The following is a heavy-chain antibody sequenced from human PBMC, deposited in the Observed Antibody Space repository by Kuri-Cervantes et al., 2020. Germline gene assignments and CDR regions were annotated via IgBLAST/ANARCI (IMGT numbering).Heavy chain of an antibody. Sequence: SCTVSGGSISSSSYYWSWIRQPAGKGLEWIGRIYTSGSTNYNPSLKSRVTMSVDTSKNQFSLKLSSVTAADTAVYYCASGRAEWLVPAMVRKRRNYWGQGTLVTVSS. J-gene: IGHJ4*02. CDR2: IYTSGST. CDR3: ASGRAEWLVPAMVRKRRNY. V-gene: IGHV4-61*02. CDR1: GGSISSSSYY. D-gene: IGHD6-19*01.